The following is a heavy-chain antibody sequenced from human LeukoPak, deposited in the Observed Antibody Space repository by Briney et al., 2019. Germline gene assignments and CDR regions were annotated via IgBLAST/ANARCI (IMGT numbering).Heavy chain of an antibody. D-gene: IGHD6-13*01. J-gene: IGHJ5*02. Sequence: PSETLSLTCTVSGRSIGSYYWSWIRQPPRKGLEWVGYIYYSGSTNYNPSLKSRVTISVDTSKNQFSLKLSSVTAADTAVYYCATDLAAAGTNWFDPWGQGSLVTVSS. CDR2: IYYSGST. CDR3: ATDLAAAGTNWFDP. CDR1: GRSIGSYY. V-gene: IGHV4-59*01.